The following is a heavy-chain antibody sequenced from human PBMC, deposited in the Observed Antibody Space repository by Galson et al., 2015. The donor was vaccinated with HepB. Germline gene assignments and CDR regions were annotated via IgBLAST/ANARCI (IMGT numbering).Heavy chain of an antibody. Sequence: LRLSCAASGFTFSSYAMHWVRQAPGKGLEWVAVISYDGSNKYYADSVKGRFTISRDNSKNTLYLQMNSLRAEDTAVYYCARLHERDYDYVWGDYWGQGTLVTVSS. CDR3: ARLHERDYDYVWGDY. D-gene: IGHD3-16*01. CDR1: GFTFSSYA. J-gene: IGHJ4*02. V-gene: IGHV3-30-3*01. CDR2: ISYDGSNK.